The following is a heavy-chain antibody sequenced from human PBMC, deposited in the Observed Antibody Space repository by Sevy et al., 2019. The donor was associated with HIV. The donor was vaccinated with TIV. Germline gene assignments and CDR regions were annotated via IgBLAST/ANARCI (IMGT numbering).Heavy chain of an antibody. Sequence: GGSLRLSCTASGFTFSSYEMNWVRQAPGKGLEWVSYITSSGSSIYYSDSVRGRFTVSRDNAKNSLYLQMKSLRAEDTAVYDCARVLPPSATTVGHFDYWGRGTLVTVSS. D-gene: IGHD4-17*01. J-gene: IGHJ4*02. V-gene: IGHV3-48*03. CDR1: GFTFSSYE. CDR2: ITSSGSSI. CDR3: ARVLPPSATTVGHFDY.